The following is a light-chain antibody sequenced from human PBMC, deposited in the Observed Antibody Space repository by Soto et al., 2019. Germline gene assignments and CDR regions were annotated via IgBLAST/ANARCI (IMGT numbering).Light chain of an antibody. J-gene: IGLJ1*01. V-gene: IGLV2-8*01. CDR1: SSDVGGYNY. Sequence: QSVLTQPPSASGSPGQSVTISCTGTSSDVGGYNYVSWYQQHPGKVPKLMVYEVNKRPSGVPDRFSGSKSGNTASLTVSGXXXXXXXXYYCTSYAGGNNVFGTGTKVTV. CDR3: TSYAGGNNV. CDR2: EVN.